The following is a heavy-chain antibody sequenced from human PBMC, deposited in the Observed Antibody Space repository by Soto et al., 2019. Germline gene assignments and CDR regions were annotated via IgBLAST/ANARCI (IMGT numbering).Heavy chain of an antibody. CDR1: GGSMSSYY. D-gene: IGHD3-10*01. J-gene: IGHJ6*02. CDR3: ARRGYGPGFPYYYGTDV. V-gene: IGHV4-59*01. CDR2: IYYSGST. Sequence: QVQLQESGPGLVKPSETLSLTCTVSGGSMSSYYWSWIRQPPGKGLEWIGYIYYSGSTNYNPSLKTRLTKSVHPPTTQFSLKLSSVTAPDTAVYYCARRGYGPGFPYYYGTDVWGPGTTVTVSS.